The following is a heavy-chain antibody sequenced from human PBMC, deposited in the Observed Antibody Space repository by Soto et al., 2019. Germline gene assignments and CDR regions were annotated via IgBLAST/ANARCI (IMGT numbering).Heavy chain of an antibody. V-gene: IGHV4-61*01. D-gene: IGHD3-22*01. J-gene: IGHJ4*02. CDR2: SSYSGST. CDR3: ARTPTNFVDSSGWNCYFDP. Sequence: QVQLQESGPGLVKPSETLSLTCTVSGGSVRSDSHFWSWIRQPPGKGLEWLGHSSYSGSTNYTPSLPSRLTRSVATSKNQFSLKLTSVTAADTAAYFFARTPTNFVDSSGWNCYFDPWGQGSLVVVSS. CDR1: GGSVRSDSHF.